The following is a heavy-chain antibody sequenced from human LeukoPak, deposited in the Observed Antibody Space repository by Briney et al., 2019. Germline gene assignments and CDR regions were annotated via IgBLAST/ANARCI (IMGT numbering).Heavy chain of an antibody. CDR2: ISSSSDTM. CDR3: ARDTGDPTYYGYVWGAFDI. CDR1: GFTFSSYN. V-gene: IGHV3-48*02. J-gene: IGHJ3*02. Sequence: GGSLRLSCAASGFTFSSYNVNWVRQAPGKGLEWVSYISSSSDTMYYADSLKGRFTISRDNAKNSLYLQMNSLRDEDTAVYYCARDTGDPTYYGYVWGAFDIWGQGTMVTVSS. D-gene: IGHD3-16*01.